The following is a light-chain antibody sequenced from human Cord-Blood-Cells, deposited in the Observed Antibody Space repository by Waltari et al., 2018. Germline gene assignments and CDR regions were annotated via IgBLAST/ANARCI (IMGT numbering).Light chain of an antibody. J-gene: IGKJ1*01. CDR2: KAS. V-gene: IGKV1-5*03. CDR1: QSISSW. CDR3: QQYNSYST. Sequence: DIQMTQSPSTLSESVGDRDTITCRASQSISSWLAWYQQKPGKAPKLLIYKASSLESGVPSRFSGSGSGTEFTLTISSLQPDDFATYYCQQYNSYSTFGQGTKVEIK.